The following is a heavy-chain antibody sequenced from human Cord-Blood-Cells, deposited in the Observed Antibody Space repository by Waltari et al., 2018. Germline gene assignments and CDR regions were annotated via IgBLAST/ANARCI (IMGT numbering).Heavy chain of an antibody. CDR1: GYSISSGYY. J-gene: IGHJ4*02. CDR2: IYHSGGT. CDR3: ASDRAGSSWFDY. Sequence: QVQLQESGPGLVKPSETLSLTCAVSGYSISSGYYWGWIRQPPGKGLEWFGSIYHSGGTYYHPSRKSRVTISVDTSKNQFSLKLSSVTAADTAVYYCASDRAGSSWFDYWGQGTLVTVSS. D-gene: IGHD6-13*01. V-gene: IGHV4-38-2*01.